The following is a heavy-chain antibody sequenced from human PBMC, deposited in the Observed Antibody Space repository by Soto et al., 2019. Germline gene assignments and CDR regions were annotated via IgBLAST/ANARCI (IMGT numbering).Heavy chain of an antibody. CDR1: GFTFSNAW. Sequence: EVQLMESGGGLVKPGGSLRLSCAASGFTFSNAWMSWVRQAPGKGLESVGRIKSKTDGGTTDYAAPVKGRFTISRDDSKNTLYLQMNSLKTEDTAVYYCTTDLGYCNSTSCYGAFDIWGQGTMVTVSS. V-gene: IGHV3-15*01. CDR3: TTDLGYCNSTSCYGAFDI. J-gene: IGHJ3*02. D-gene: IGHD2-2*01. CDR2: IKSKTDGGTT.